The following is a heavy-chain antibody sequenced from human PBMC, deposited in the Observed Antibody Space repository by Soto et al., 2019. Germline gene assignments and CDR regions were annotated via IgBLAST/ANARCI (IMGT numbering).Heavy chain of an antibody. Sequence: SHRCTVAGAPLVSGCSSWIWIQQSPRQGLEWLAYLYHTGSKFPSPSFRSRVSISFDRSKNHFSLRLASVTAADTALYYCARVNYYDAGASWFAPWGQRIPVTVS. V-gene: IGHV4-30-2*06. J-gene: IGHJ5*02. CDR2: LYHTGSK. D-gene: IGHD3-22*01. CDR1: GAPLVSGCSS. CDR3: ARVNYYDAGASWFAP.